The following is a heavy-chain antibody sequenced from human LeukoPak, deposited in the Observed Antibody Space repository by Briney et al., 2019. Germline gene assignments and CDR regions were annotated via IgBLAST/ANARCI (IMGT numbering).Heavy chain of an antibody. CDR3: ASVGYSYHSGFDY. J-gene: IGHJ4*02. CDR1: GGSFSGYY. CDR2: INHSGST. V-gene: IGHV4-34*01. D-gene: IGHD5-18*01. Sequence: SETLSLTCAVYGGSFSGYYWSWIRQPPGKGLEWIGEINHSGSTNYNPSLKSRVTISVDTSKNQFSLKLSSVTAADTAVYYCASVGYSYHSGFDYWGQGTLVTVSS.